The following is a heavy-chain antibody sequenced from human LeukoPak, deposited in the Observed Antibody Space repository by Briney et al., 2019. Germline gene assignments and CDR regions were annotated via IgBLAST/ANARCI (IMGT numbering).Heavy chain of an antibody. CDR2: IYSSGSI. J-gene: IGHJ4*02. V-gene: IGHV4-59*08. Sequence: SETLSLTCTVFGGSLSNYYWVWARQPPGKGLEWIGLIYSSGSIKYNPSLKSRLTISLDTSKNQISLKLTSVTAADTAIYYCARQFEFWGQGTLVTVSS. CDR3: ARQFEF. CDR1: GGSLSNYY.